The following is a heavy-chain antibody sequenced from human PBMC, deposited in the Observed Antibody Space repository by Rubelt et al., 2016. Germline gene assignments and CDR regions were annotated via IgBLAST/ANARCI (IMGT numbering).Heavy chain of an antibody. Sequence: EWVAVISYDGSNKYYADSVKGRFTISRDNSKNTLYLQMNSLRAEDTAVYYCARDQEELRWFDPWGQGTLVTVSS. CDR2: ISYDGSNK. D-gene: IGHD1-26*01. V-gene: IGHV3-30*04. J-gene: IGHJ5*02. CDR3: ARDQEELRWFDP.